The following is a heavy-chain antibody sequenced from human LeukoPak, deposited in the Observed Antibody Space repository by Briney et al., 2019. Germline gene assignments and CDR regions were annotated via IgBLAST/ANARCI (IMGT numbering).Heavy chain of an antibody. D-gene: IGHD5-24*01. J-gene: IGHJ4*02. CDR2: IIPIFRTT. CDR1: GDTFSSYA. Sequence: SVKVSCKASGDTFSSYAISWVRQAPGQGLEWMGGIIPIFRTTNYAHTFRGRVTITTAESTSTVYMELSSLRSEDTAVYYGARSQRAGYNVYYFDSWGQGTLVTVSS. V-gene: IGHV1-69*05. CDR3: ARSQRAGYNVYYFDS.